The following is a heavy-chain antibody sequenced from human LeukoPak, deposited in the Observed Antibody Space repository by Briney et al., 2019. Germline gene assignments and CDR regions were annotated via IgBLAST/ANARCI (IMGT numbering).Heavy chain of an antibody. J-gene: IGHJ6*02. CDR1: GYTFSNYG. CDR3: ARDCYGVRYYYYGMDV. D-gene: IGHD4-17*01. V-gene: IGHV1-18*01. CDR2: ISAYNGHT. Sequence: ASVKVSCKASGYTFSNYGFNWVRQAPGQGLEWLGWISAYNGHTIYGQKFQGKVTMTTDTSTSTAYMELRSLRSDDTAVYYCARDCYGVRYYYYGMDVWGQGTTVTVSS.